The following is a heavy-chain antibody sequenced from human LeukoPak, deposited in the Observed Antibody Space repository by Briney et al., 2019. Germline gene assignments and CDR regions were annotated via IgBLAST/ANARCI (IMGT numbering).Heavy chain of an antibody. CDR3: AKGTIAARRGDWFDP. CDR1: GFTFDDYA. J-gene: IGHJ5*02. Sequence: SGGSLRLSCAASGFTFDDYAMHWVRQAPGKGLEWVSGISWNSGSTGYADSVKGRFTISRDNAKNSLYLQMNSLRAEDTALYYCAKGTIAARRGDWFDPWGQGTLVTVSS. V-gene: IGHV3-9*01. CDR2: ISWNSGST. D-gene: IGHD6-6*01.